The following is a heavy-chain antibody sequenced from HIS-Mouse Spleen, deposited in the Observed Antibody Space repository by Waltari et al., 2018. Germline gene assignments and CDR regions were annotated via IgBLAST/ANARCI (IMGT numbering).Heavy chain of an antibody. Sequence: QSGAEVKKPGASVKVSCKASGYTFTGYYMHWVRQAPGQGLEWMGWINPNSGGTNYAQKFQGRVTMTRDTSISTAYMELSRLRSDDTAVYYCAREGGVGATTCAFDIWGQGTMVTVSS. D-gene: IGHD1-26*01. V-gene: IGHV1-2*02. CDR3: AREGGVGATTCAFDI. J-gene: IGHJ3*02. CDR2: INPNSGGT. CDR1: GYTFTGYY.